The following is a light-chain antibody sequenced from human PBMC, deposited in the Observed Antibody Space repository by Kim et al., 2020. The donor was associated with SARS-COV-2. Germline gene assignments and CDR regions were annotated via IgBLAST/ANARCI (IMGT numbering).Light chain of an antibody. Sequence: EPASISCRSSQSLLHSNGYNYLDWYLQKPGQSPQLLIYLGSNRASGVPDRFSGNGSGTDFTLKISRVEAEDVGVYYCMQALQTPYSFGQGTKLEI. CDR3: MQALQTPYS. CDR2: LGS. J-gene: IGKJ2*03. CDR1: QSLLHSNGYNY. V-gene: IGKV2-28*01.